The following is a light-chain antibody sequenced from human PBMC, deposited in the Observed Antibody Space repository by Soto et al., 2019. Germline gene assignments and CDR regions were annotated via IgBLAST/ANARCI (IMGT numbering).Light chain of an antibody. CDR3: GAWDSSLSAYG. V-gene: IGLV1-51*01. CDR2: DNS. CDR1: SSNIENNY. J-gene: IGLJ1*01. Sequence: QSVLTQPPSVSAAPGQRVTISCSGSSSNIENNYVSWYQQLPGTAPKLLIYDNSKRPSGIPDRFSASKSGTSATLGITGLQTGDEADYYCGAWDSSLSAYGLGAGTKVTVL.